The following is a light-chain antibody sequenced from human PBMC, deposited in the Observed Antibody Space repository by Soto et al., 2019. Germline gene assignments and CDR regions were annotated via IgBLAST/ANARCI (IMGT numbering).Light chain of an antibody. CDR2: EVS. CDR3: SSYTSSSTVYV. Sequence: QSALTQPASVSGSPGQSITISCTGSSSDIYDYNYVSWYQQHPGKAPKLMIYEVSNRPSGVSTRFSGSKSGNTASLSISGLQTADEPMYYGSSYTSSSTVYVCGTGTKVP. CDR1: SSDIYDYNY. V-gene: IGLV2-14*01. J-gene: IGLJ1*01.